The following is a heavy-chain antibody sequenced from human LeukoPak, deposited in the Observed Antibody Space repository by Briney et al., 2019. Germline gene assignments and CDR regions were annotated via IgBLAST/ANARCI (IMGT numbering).Heavy chain of an antibody. D-gene: IGHD3-22*01. Sequence: SQTLSLTCTVSGGSISSGSYYWSWIRQPAGKGLEWIGRIYTSGSTNSNPSLKSRVTISVDTSKNQFSLRLSSVTAADAAVYYCARDGTYYYDSSGPPTNFDIWGQGTMVTVSS. CDR2: IYTSGST. V-gene: IGHV4-61*02. CDR3: ARDGTYYYDSSGPPTNFDI. CDR1: GGSISSGSYY. J-gene: IGHJ3*02.